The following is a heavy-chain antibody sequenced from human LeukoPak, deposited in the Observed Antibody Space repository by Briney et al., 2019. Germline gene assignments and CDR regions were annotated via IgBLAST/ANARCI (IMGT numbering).Heavy chain of an antibody. CDR2: ISSRSEAI. V-gene: IGHV3-48*03. Sequence: GGSLRLSCAASEFTFGNYHMNWVRQAPGKGLEWVSYISSRSEAIYYADSVKGRFTIFRDNAKSSLYLQMNSLRAEDTAVYYCTSDGGHGYAMDFWGQGTLVTVSS. CDR1: EFTFGNYH. D-gene: IGHD2-2*01. CDR3: TSDGGHGYAMDF. J-gene: IGHJ4*02.